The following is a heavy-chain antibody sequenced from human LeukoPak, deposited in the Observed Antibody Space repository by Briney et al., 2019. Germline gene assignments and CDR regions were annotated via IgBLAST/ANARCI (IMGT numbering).Heavy chain of an antibody. Sequence: PSETLSLTCAVYGGSFSGYYWSWIRQPPGKGLEWIGEINHSGSTNYNPSLKSRVTISVDTSKNQFSLKLTSVTAADTAVYYCAREIAEAAGRANNPWGQGILVTVSP. D-gene: IGHD6-13*01. V-gene: IGHV4-34*01. CDR2: INHSGST. J-gene: IGHJ5*02. CDR3: AREIAEAAGRANNP. CDR1: GGSFSGYY.